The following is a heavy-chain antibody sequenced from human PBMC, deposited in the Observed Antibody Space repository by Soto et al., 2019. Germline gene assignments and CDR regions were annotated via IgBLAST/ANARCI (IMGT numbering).Heavy chain of an antibody. D-gene: IGHD3-10*01. Sequence: GGSLRLSCAASGFTFDDYAMHWVRQAPGKGLEWVSGISWNSGSIGYADSVKGRFTISRDNAKNSLYLQMNSLRAEDTALYYCAKDGGGYGSGHSGLAYYYYYYMDVWGKGTTVTVSS. J-gene: IGHJ6*03. V-gene: IGHV3-9*01. CDR1: GFTFDDYA. CDR2: ISWNSGSI. CDR3: AKDGGGYGSGHSGLAYYYYYYMDV.